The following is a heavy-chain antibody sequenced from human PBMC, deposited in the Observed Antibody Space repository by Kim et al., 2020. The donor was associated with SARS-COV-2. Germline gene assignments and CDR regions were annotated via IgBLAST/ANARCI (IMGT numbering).Heavy chain of an antibody. CDR3: ARSGNGYNAFGI. J-gene: IGHJ4*02. Sequence: GGSLRLSCAASGLSFSDSYMNWVRQAPGKGLEWLSFISTRGESIFYADSVEGRFTISRDNAKTSLYLQMNYLRDEDTAVYYCARSGNGYNAFGIWGQG. D-gene: IGHD5-12*01. CDR1: GLSFSDSY. V-gene: IGHV3-11*01. CDR2: ISTRGESI.